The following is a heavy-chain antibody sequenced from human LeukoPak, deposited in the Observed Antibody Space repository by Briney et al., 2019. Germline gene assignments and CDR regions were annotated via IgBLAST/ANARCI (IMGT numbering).Heavy chain of an antibody. CDR3: ARDIVAGTEDWFDP. J-gene: IGHJ5*02. V-gene: IGHV1-69*13. Sequence: ASVKVSCKASGGTFSSYAISWVRQAPGQGLEWMGGIIPIFGTANYAQKFQGRVTITADESTSTAYMELSSLRSEDTAVYYCARDIVAGTEDWFDPWGQGTLVTVSS. CDR2: IIPIFGTA. CDR1: GGTFSSYA. D-gene: IGHD6-19*01.